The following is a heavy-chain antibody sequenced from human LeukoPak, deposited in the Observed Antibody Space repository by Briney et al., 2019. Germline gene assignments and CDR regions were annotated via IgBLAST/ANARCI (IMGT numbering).Heavy chain of an antibody. Sequence: GGSLRLSCAASGFTFSSYWVHWVRQAPGKGLEWVARINSDGSTINHADSVRGRLTISRDNAENTLYLQMSSLRAEDTAIYYCAKTTTRSYFYDKTGSNWYDPWGQGTLVTVSS. CDR1: GFTFSSYW. D-gene: IGHD3-22*01. V-gene: IGHV3-74*01. J-gene: IGHJ5*02. CDR2: INSDGSTI. CDR3: AKTTTRSYFYDKTGSNWYDP.